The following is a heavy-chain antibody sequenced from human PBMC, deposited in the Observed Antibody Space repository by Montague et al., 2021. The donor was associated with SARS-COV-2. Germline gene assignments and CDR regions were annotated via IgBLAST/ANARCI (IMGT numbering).Heavy chain of an antibody. CDR1: GGSISSGVYY. J-gene: IGHJ3*02. CDR3: ARVQGITMIVVVIGAFDI. Sequence: TLSLTCTVSGGSISSGVYYWSWIRQHPGKGLEWIGYIDYSGSTXYNPSLKSRVTISVDTSKNQFSLKLSSVTAADTAVYYCARVQGITMIVVVIGAFDIWGQGTMVTVSS. CDR2: IDYSGST. D-gene: IGHD3-22*01. V-gene: IGHV4-31*03.